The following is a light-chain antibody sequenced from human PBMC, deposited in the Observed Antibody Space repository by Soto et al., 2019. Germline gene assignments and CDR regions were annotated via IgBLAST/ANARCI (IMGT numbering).Light chain of an antibody. Sequence: VLTQSPGTLSLSPGERVTLSCRASQSVSSSYLAWYQQKPGQAPRLLIYGASTLQSGVPSRFSGSGSGTDFTLTISCLQSEDFATYYCQQYYSYPPLTFGGGTKVDIK. CDR3: QQYYSYPPLT. CDR2: GAS. V-gene: IGKV3-20*01. J-gene: IGKJ4*01. CDR1: QSVSSSY.